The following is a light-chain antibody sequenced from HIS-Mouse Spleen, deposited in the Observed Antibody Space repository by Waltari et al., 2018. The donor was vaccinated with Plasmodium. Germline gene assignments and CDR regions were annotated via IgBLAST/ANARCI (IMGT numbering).Light chain of an antibody. CDR2: AAS. J-gene: IGKJ1*01. CDR1: QSISSY. Sequence: DIQMTQSPSSLSASVGDRVTITCRASQSISSYLNWYQQKPGKAPKLLSYAASSVQSGVPSRFSGSGSGTDFTLTISSLQPEDFATYYCQQSYSTPWTFGQGTKVEIK. CDR3: QQSYSTPWT. V-gene: IGKV1-39*01.